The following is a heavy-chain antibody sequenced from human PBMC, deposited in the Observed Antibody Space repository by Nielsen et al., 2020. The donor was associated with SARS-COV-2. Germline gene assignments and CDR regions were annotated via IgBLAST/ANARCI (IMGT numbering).Heavy chain of an antibody. CDR3: ATDSSGDY. Sequence: GESLKISCAASGFTFSSYSMNWVRQAPGKGLEWVSYISSSSSTIYYADSVKGRFTISRDNAKNSLYLQMSSLRDEDTAVYYCATDSSGDYWGQGTLVTVSS. V-gene: IGHV3-48*02. CDR1: GFTFSSYS. CDR2: ISSSSSTI. J-gene: IGHJ4*02. D-gene: IGHD6-19*01.